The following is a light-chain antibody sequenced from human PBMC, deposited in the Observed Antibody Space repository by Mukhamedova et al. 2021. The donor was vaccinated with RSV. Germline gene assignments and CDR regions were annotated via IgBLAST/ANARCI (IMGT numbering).Light chain of an antibody. CDR2: AAS. J-gene: IGKJ2*03. V-gene: IGKV1-39*02. CDR1: QSISSY. CDR3: QQYNNWPQS. Sequence: RVTITCRASQSISSYLIWYQQKPGKAPKLLIYAASSLQSGVPSRFSGSGSGTEFTLTISSLQSEDFAVYYCQQYNNWPQSFGQGT.